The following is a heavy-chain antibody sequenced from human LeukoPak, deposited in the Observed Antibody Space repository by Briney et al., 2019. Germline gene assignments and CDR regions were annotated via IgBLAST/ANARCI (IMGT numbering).Heavy chain of an antibody. CDR1: GYTFTDYY. D-gene: IGHD3-10*01. CDR3: ARDFFYGSGTYYQGGAFDI. V-gene: IGHV1-2*02. J-gene: IGHJ3*02. Sequence: AASVTASCQASGYTFTDYYLHWVRQAPGQGIEWMGWIKPNSGGINYAKNFPGRVTMTSDTSLSTVYMELSRLVSYETAVYYCARDFFYGSGTYYQGGAFDIWGQGTMVTVSS. CDR2: IKPNSGGI.